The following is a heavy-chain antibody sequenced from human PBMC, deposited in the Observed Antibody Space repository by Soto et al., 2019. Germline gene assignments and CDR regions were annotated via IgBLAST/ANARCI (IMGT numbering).Heavy chain of an antibody. CDR2: ISGGGGTT. D-gene: IGHD2-8*01. Sequence: PGGSLRLSCAASGFTFTTAPMSWVRQAPGKGLEGVSGISGGGGTTSSADSVKGRFTISRDNAKNSLYLQMNSLRAEDTAVYYCARDGLGCTNGVCYPTYAGMDVWGQGATVTVSS. CDR1: GFTFTTAP. CDR3: ARDGLGCTNGVCYPTYAGMDV. V-gene: IGHV3-23*01. J-gene: IGHJ6*02.